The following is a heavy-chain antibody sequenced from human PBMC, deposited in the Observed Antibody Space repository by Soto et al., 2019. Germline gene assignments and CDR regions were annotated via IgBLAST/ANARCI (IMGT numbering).Heavy chain of an antibody. CDR1: GFTFSSYA. J-gene: IGHJ4*02. V-gene: IGHV3-23*01. Sequence: PGGSLRLSCTASGFTFSSYALSWVRQAPGKGLEWVSSISGSGGSTYYADSVKGRVTISRDNSKNTLYLQMNSLRAEDTAVYYCARDLVGATNYWGQGTLVTVSS. CDR2: ISGSGGST. CDR3: ARDLVGATNY. D-gene: IGHD1-26*01.